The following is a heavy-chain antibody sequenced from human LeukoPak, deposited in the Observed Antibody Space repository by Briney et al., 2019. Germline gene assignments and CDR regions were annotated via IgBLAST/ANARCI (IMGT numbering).Heavy chain of an antibody. D-gene: IGHD3-10*01. CDR2: IYTDGST. CDR3: ARVGDGFSLYYFDY. J-gene: IGHJ4*02. V-gene: IGHV4-4*07. CDR1: GGSISSYY. Sequence: PSETLSLTCTVSGGSISSYYWSWIRQPAGKGLEWVGRIYTDGSTYYNPSLMSRLTMSVDTSKNQFSLNLSSVTAADTAVYYCARVGDGFSLYYFDYWGQGTLVTVSS.